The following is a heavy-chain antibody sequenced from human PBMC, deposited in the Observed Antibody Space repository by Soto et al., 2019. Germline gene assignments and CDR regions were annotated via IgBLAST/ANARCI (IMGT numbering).Heavy chain of an antibody. CDR3: ARDGPYYYDSSGYYDPYGMDV. Sequence: QVQLVESGGGVVQPGRSLRLSCAASGFTFSSYGMHWVRQAPGKGLEWVAVIWYDGSNKYYADSVKGRFTIYRDNSKKTLYLQMNNLRAEDTAVYYCARDGPYYYDSSGYYDPYGMDVWGQGTTVTVSS. D-gene: IGHD3-22*01. CDR2: IWYDGSNK. J-gene: IGHJ6*02. V-gene: IGHV3-33*01. CDR1: GFTFSSYG.